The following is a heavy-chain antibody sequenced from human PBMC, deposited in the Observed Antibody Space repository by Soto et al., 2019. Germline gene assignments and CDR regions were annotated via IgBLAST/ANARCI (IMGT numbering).Heavy chain of an antibody. CDR3: ATMFWSGYPTGSMDV. J-gene: IGHJ6*03. D-gene: IGHD3-3*01. CDR1: GYTFTSYD. CDR2: MNPNSGNT. Sequence: ASVKVSCKASGYTFTSYDINWVRQATGQGLEWMGWMNPNSGNTGYAQKFQGRVTMTRNTSISTAYMELSSLRSEDTAVYYCATMFWSGYPTGSMDVRAKRTKVTVSS. V-gene: IGHV1-8*01.